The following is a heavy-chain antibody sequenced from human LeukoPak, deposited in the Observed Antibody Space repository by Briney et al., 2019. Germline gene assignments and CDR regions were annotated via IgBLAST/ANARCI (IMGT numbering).Heavy chain of an antibody. CDR3: ARASGAFDY. CDR1: GGSISSSY. Sequence: SETLSLTCTVSGGSISSSYWSWIRQPPGKGLEWIGYIYYSGITNYNPSLKSRVTISLDTSKNQFSLRLNSVTAADTAVYYCARASGAFDYWGQGALVTVSS. CDR2: IYYSGIT. J-gene: IGHJ4*02. V-gene: IGHV4-59*01.